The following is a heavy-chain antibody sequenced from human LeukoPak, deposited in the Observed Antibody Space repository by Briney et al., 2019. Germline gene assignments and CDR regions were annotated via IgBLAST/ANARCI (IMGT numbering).Heavy chain of an antibody. CDR2: IHYSGRT. D-gene: IGHD3/OR15-3a*01. J-gene: IGHJ4*02. CDR3: ARYFCPGDNCLHFDY. V-gene: IGHV4-59*02. CDR1: GDSVTTYY. Sequence: SETLSLTCTVSGDSVTTYYWGWIRRPPGKGLEWIGYIHYSGRTSSNPSLESRVTISVDMSKNQFSLKMSSVTAADTAMYYCARYFCPGDNCLHFDYWGQGTLVTVSS.